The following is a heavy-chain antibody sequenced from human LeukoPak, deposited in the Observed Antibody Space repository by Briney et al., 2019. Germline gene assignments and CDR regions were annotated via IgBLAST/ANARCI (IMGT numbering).Heavy chain of an antibody. J-gene: IGHJ6*02. CDR1: GFNFRGYA. CDR3: ARGGAAGIYGMDV. Sequence: GSLRLSCAASGFNFRGYAMHWVRQAPGKGLEWVALIRSNGNEKFYLDAVQGRFTISRDNSKNTLYLQVDSLRPEDTAVYYCARGGAAGIYGMDVWGQGAIMTVTS. V-gene: IGHV3-30*02. CDR2: IRSNGNEK. D-gene: IGHD6-13*01.